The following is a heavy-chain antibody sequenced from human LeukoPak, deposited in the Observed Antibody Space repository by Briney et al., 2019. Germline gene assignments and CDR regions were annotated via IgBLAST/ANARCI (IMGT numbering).Heavy chain of an antibody. D-gene: IGHD2-15*01. J-gene: IGHJ4*02. CDR2: ISWNSGSI. CDR1: GFTFDDYA. V-gene: IGHV3-9*01. CDR3: AKASCSGGSCYFDY. Sequence: PGGSLRPSCAASGFTFDDYAMHWVRQAPGKGLEWVSGISWNSGSIVYADSVKGRFTISRDNDKNSLYLQMNSLRAEDTALYYCAKASCSGGSCYFDYWGQGTLVTVSS.